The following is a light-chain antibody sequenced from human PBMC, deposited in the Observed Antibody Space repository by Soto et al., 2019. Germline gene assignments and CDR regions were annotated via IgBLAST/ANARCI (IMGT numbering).Light chain of an antibody. V-gene: IGKV1-27*01. CDR3: QKYNSALT. J-gene: IGKJ5*01. CDR2: SSS. CDR1: QDISNY. Sequence: IHMTHSPSTLPASVLYRITITFRSSQDISNYLAWYQQKPGKVPKLLIYSSSTLQSGVPSRFSGSGSGTDFTLTISSLQPEDVATYFCQKYNSALTFGQGTRLEIK.